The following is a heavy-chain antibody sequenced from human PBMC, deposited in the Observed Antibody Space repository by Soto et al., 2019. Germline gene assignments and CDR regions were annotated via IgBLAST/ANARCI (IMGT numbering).Heavy chain of an antibody. CDR3: ARGGEEYSSSWYVGDCFDY. CDR1: GYTFTGYY. CDR2: INPIRGIA. D-gene: IGHD6-13*01. J-gene: IGHJ4*02. Sequence: ASVKVSCKASGYTFTGYYMHWVRQAPGQGLEWMGWINPIRGIANYAQKFQGRVTMTADTSTSTAYMELSSLRSEDTAVYYCARGGEEYSSSWYVGDCFDYWGQGTLVTVSS. V-gene: IGHV1-2*02.